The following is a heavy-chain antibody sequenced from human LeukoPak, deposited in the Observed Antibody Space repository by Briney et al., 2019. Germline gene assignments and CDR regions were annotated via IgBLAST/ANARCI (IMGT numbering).Heavy chain of an antibody. CDR2: IKQDGSEK. J-gene: IGHJ3*02. D-gene: IGHD4-17*01. CDR3: AKDCTYGDYHDAFDI. V-gene: IGHV3-7*03. Sequence: PGGSLRLSCAASGFTFSSYWMSWVRQAPGKGLEWVANIKQDGSEKYYVDSVKGRFTISRDNSKNTLYLQMNSLRAEDTAVYYCAKDCTYGDYHDAFDIWGQGTMVTVSS. CDR1: GFTFSSYW.